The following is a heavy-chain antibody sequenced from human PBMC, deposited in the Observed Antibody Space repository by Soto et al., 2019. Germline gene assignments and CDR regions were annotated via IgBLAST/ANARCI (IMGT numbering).Heavy chain of an antibody. V-gene: IGHV3-7*05. J-gene: IGHJ4*02. D-gene: IGHD2-15*01. CDR2: IKHDGSEK. Sequence: GGSLRLSCAASGFTFSSYWMSWVRQAPGKGLEWVANIKHDGSEKYYVDSVKGRFTISRDNAKNTLYLQMNSLRAEDTAVYYSAKDDPGSYGFDYWGQGTLVTVSS. CDR3: AKDDPGSYGFDY. CDR1: GFTFSSYW.